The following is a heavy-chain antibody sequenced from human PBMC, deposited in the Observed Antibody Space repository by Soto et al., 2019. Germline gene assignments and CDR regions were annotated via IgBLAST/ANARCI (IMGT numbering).Heavy chain of an antibody. V-gene: IGHV3-30*18. Sequence: QVHLVESGGGVVQPGRSLPISCVGFAFAFSTNGMPWFRQAPAKGLGWVALISYDGTDKYYADSVKGRFSISRDNSKQTLSLQMDSLRPEDTAVYYCAKDFGAWSDSWGQGTLVNVSS. J-gene: IGHJ5*02. CDR1: AFAFSTNG. D-gene: IGHD6-19*01. CDR3: AKDFGAWSDS. CDR2: ISYDGTDK.